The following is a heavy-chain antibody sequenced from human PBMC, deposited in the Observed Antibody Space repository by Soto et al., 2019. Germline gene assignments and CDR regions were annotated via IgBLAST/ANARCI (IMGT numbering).Heavy chain of an antibody. CDR3: ARAAAAGTRYYYYYYGMDV. J-gene: IGHJ6*02. V-gene: IGHV3-7*01. D-gene: IGHD6-13*01. CDR1: GFTFSSYW. Sequence: LRLSCAASGFTFSSYWMSWVRQAPGKGLEWVANIKQDGSEKYYVDSVKGRFTISRDNAKNSLYLQMNSLRAEDTAVYYCARAAAAGTRYYYYYYGMDVWGQGTTVTVSS. CDR2: IKQDGSEK.